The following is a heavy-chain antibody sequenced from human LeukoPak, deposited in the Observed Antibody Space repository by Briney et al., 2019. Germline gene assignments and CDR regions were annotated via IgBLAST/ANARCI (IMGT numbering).Heavy chain of an antibody. CDR2: INAGNGNT. Sequence: ASVKVSCKASGYTFTSYAMHWVRQAPGQRLEWTGWINAGNGNTKYSQKFQGRVTITRDTSASTAYMELSSLRSEDTAVYYCASNYYGSGPFDYWGQGTLVTVSS. V-gene: IGHV1-3*01. CDR3: ASNYYGSGPFDY. J-gene: IGHJ4*02. D-gene: IGHD3-10*01. CDR1: GYTFTSYA.